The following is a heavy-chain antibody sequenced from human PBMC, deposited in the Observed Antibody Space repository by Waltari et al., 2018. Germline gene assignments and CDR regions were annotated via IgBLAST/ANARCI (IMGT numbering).Heavy chain of an antibody. CDR3: ARIRYCGGGSCYTDAFDI. J-gene: IGHJ3*02. Sequence: QVQLVQSGAEAKKPGASVKVSCKASGYTFTNNGISWVRQAPGQGLEWMGWISADNGNTNHAQKLQGRVTMTTDTSTSTAYMELRSLRSDDTAVYYCARIRYCGGGSCYTDAFDIWGQGTLVTVSS. V-gene: IGHV1-18*04. CDR1: GYTFTNNG. D-gene: IGHD2-15*01. CDR2: ISADNGNT.